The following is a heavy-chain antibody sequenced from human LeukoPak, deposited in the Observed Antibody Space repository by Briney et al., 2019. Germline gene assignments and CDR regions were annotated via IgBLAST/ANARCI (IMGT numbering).Heavy chain of an antibody. D-gene: IGHD6-13*01. CDR3: ARVGSSWFYYYYMDV. Sequence: GASVKVSCKASGYTFTIFGIGWVRLAPGQGLEWMGWISAYNSNTNYAQKLQGRVTMTTDTSTSTAYMELRSLTSDDTAMYYCARVGSSWFYYYYMDVWGKGTTVTVSS. CDR1: GYTFTIFG. V-gene: IGHV1-18*01. J-gene: IGHJ6*03. CDR2: ISAYNSNT.